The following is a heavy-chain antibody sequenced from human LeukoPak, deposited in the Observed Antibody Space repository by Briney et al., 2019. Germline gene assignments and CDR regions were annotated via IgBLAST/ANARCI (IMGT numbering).Heavy chain of an antibody. V-gene: IGHV4-38-2*02. D-gene: IGHD2-15*01. Sequence: SETLSLTCTVSGYSISSGYYWGWIRQPPGKGLEWIGSIYNSGNTYYTPSLKSRVTISVDTSKNQFSLKLSSVTAADTAVYYCAREVVVATTDWFDPWGQGTLVTVSS. CDR2: IYNSGNT. CDR1: GYSISSGYY. CDR3: AREVVVATTDWFDP. J-gene: IGHJ5*02.